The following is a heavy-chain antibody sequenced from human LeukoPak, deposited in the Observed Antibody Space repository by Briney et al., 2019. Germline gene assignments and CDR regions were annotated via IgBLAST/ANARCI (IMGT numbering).Heavy chain of an antibody. V-gene: IGHV1-69*13. CDR2: IIPTFGRP. D-gene: IGHD3-10*01. Sequence: SVKVSVTASGGSFNNYGLSWVRQAPGQGLEWMGGIIPTFGRPEYTQKFQGRLTITADGSTNTVYMELSSLRSEDTAMYYCARPSKYDGNPLGEYFYYYAMDVWGQGTTVTVSS. CDR3: ARPSKYDGNPLGEYFYYYAMDV. J-gene: IGHJ6*02. CDR1: GGSFNNYG.